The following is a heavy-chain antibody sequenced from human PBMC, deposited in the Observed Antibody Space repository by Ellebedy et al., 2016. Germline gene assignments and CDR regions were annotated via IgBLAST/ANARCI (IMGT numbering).Heavy chain of an antibody. CDR1: GFTFSNYW. J-gene: IGHJ4*02. V-gene: IGHV3-74*01. CDR2: INNDGGDT. CDR3: ARDRGTIRPYYSDY. D-gene: IGHD5-24*01. Sequence: GESLKISXATSGFTFSNYWMHWVRQAPGQGLVWVSRINNDGGDTFYAESVKGRFTISRDNAKNTLYLQMNSLRDEDTAVYYCARDRGTIRPYYSDYWGQGTLVAVSS.